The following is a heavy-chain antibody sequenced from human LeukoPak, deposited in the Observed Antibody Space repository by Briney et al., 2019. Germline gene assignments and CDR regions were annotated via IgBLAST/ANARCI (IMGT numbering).Heavy chain of an antibody. D-gene: IGHD1-1*01. V-gene: IGHV5-51*01. CDR2: IYPGDSDT. CDR1: GYSFTSYW. CDR3: ARHEDNWNDVVY. Sequence: GEALQISSKGSGYSFTSYWIGWGRPMPGKGLEWMGIIYPGDSDTRYSPSFQGQVTISADKSISTAYLQWSSLKASDTAMYYCARHEDNWNDVVYWGQGTLVTVSS. J-gene: IGHJ4*02.